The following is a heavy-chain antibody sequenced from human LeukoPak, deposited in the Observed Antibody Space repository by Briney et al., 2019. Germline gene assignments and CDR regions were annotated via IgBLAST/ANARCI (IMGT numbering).Heavy chain of an antibody. V-gene: IGHV1-69*13. Sequence: VKVSCKASGGTFSSYAISWVRQAPGQGLEWMGGIIPIFGTANYAQKFQGRVTITADKSTSTAYMELSSLGSEDTAVYYCAREGIEYSGSYYDAFDIWGQGTMVTVSS. D-gene: IGHD1-26*01. J-gene: IGHJ3*02. CDR3: AREGIEYSGSYYDAFDI. CDR2: IIPIFGTA. CDR1: GGTFSSYA.